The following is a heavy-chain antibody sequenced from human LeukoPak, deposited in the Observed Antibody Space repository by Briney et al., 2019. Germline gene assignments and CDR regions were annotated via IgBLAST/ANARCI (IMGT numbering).Heavy chain of an antibody. CDR1: GGTFTIYA. CDR2: IIPIFGTA. J-gene: IGHJ6*02. V-gene: IGHV1-69*13. Sequence: SVRVSCTHSGGTFTIYAISWVPQAPGQGLEWMGGIIPIFGTANYAQKFQGRVTITADESTSIAYMELSSLRSEDTAVYYCASSGSGSYYIDPYYYYYYGMDVWGQGTTVTVSS. D-gene: IGHD3-10*01. CDR3: ASSGSGSYYIDPYYYYYYGMDV.